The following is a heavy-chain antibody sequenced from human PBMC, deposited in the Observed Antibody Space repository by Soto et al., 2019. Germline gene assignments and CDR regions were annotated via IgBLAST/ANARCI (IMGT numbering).Heavy chain of an antibody. CDR3: AKAEVYYGDLDY. D-gene: IGHD4-17*01. CDR1: GFTFSSYA. Sequence: EVQLLESGGGLVQPGGSLRLSCAASGFTFSSYAMSWVSQAPGKGLEWVSAISGSGGSTYYADSVKGRFTISRDNSKNTLYLQMNSLRAEDTAVYYCAKAEVYYGDLDYWGQGTLVTVSS. V-gene: IGHV3-23*01. CDR2: ISGSGGST. J-gene: IGHJ4*02.